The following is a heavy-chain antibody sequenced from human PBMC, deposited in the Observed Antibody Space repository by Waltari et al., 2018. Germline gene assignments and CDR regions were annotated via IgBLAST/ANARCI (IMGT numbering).Heavy chain of an antibody. CDR3: ARDDSYGQFMRFDF. Sequence: EVQLVESGGGLIQPGGSLRLSCEALGLTVRRNYLSWVRQGPGKGLEWLSAIYGGGNTFYADSVKGRFNISIDNSKNTLYLQMNSLRVDDTAVYYCARDDSYGQFMRFDFWGQGTVVTVSS. V-gene: IGHV3-53*01. CDR2: IYGGGNT. D-gene: IGHD5-18*01. CDR1: GLTVRRNY. J-gene: IGHJ4*02.